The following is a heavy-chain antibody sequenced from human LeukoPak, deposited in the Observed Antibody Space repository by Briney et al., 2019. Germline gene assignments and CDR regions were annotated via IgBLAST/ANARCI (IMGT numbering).Heavy chain of an antibody. J-gene: IGHJ4*02. CDR3: ATVIYDVLTGYYLQ. CDR1: GGSIRSGGDY. V-gene: IGHV4-31*03. D-gene: IGHD3-9*01. Sequence: PSETLSLTCTVSGGSIRSGGDYWNWIRQPPGKGLEWIGYISNSGSTYYNPSLKSRITISVDTSKTQFSLNLNSVTAADTAVYYCATVIYDVLTGYYLQWGQGTLVTVSS. CDR2: ISNSGST.